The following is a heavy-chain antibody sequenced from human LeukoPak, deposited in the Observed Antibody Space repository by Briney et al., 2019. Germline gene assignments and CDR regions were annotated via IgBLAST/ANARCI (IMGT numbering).Heavy chain of an antibody. D-gene: IGHD1-26*01. CDR3: ARDELGVSY. J-gene: IGHJ4*02. V-gene: IGHV4-34*01. Sequence: SETLSLTXAVYGGSFSGYYWNWIRQPPGKGLEWIGEINHSGTTNYNPSLKSRVTLSVDTSKNQFSLKLTSVTAADTAVYYCARDELGVSYWGQGTLVIVSS. CDR2: INHSGTT. CDR1: GGSFSGYY.